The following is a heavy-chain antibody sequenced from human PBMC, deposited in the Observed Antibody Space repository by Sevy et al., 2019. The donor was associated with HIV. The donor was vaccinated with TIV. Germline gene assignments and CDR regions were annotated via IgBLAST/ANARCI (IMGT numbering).Heavy chain of an antibody. J-gene: IGHJ6*02. CDR3: ARAGYSGYDWAFSYYYYGMDV. D-gene: IGHD5-12*01. CDR1: GFTFSNYW. CDR2: IKRDGSER. V-gene: IGHV3-7*04. Sequence: GGSLRLSCAASGFTFSNYWMTWVRQAPGKGLEWVANIKRDGSERYYVASVKGRFTISRDNAKNSLYLQMNSLRAEDTAVYYCARAGYSGYDWAFSYYYYGMDVWGQGTTVTVSS.